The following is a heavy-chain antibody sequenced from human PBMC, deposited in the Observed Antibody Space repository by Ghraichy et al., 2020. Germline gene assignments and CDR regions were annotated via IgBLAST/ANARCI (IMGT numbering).Heavy chain of an antibody. CDR2: IYPGDSDT. CDR1: GFPFNTYW. CDR3: ATGARRGTLDF. V-gene: IGHV5-51*01. Sequence: GESLNISCEGSGFPFNTYWIAWVRQGPGKGLDWMGIIYPGDSDTIYGPSFQGQVTMSVDKSIRTAFLQWSSLRASDTAIYYCATGARRGTLDFWGQGILVTVSS. J-gene: IGHJ3*01. D-gene: IGHD3-10*01.